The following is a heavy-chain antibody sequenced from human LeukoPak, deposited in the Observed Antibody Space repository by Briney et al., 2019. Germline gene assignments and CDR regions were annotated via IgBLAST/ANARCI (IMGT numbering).Heavy chain of an antibody. V-gene: IGHV4-39*01. D-gene: IGHD6-13*01. CDR3: ARLAAAVNFDY. Sequence: PPETLSLTCTVSGGSISSSSYYWGWIRQPPGKGLEWIGSIYYSGSTYYNPSLKSRVTISVDTSKNQFSLKLSSVTAADTAVYYCARLAAAVNFDYWGQGTLVTVSS. J-gene: IGHJ4*02. CDR1: GGSISSSSYY. CDR2: IYYSGST.